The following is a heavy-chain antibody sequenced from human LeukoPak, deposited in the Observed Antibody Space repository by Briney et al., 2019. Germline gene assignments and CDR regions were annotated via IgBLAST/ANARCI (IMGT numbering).Heavy chain of an antibody. Sequence: SQTLSLTCTVSGGSISSGSYYWSWIRQPAGKGLEWIGRIYTSGSTNYNPSLKSRVTMSVDTSKNQFSLKLSSVTAANTAVYYCARYSSGWYGFDYWGQGTLVTVSS. CDR2: IYTSGST. V-gene: IGHV4-61*02. CDR1: GGSISSGSYY. CDR3: ARYSSGWYGFDY. D-gene: IGHD6-19*01. J-gene: IGHJ4*02.